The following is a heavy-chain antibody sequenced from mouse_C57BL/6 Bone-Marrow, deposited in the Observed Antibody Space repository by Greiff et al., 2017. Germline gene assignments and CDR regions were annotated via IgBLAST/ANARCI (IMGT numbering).Heavy chain of an antibody. CDR3: ASYYSCPRGGYFDV. CDR2: IDPSDSST. Sequence: QVQLQQSGAELVMPGASVKLSCKASGYTFTSYWMHWVKQRPGQGLEWIGEIDPSDSSTKYNSKFKGKATLTVDKSSSTAYMQLSSLTSEDTAVYYCASYYSCPRGGYFDVWGQGTTVTVSS. V-gene: IGHV1-69*01. J-gene: IGHJ1*01. CDR1: GYTFTSYW. D-gene: IGHD2-12*01.